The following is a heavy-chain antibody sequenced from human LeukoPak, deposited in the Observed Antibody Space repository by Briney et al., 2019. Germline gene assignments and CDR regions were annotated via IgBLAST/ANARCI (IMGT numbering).Heavy chain of an antibody. V-gene: IGHV3-30*02. D-gene: IGHD3-10*01. J-gene: IGHJ4*02. Sequence: GGSLRLSCAASGFIFSSYGMHWVRQAPGKGLEWVAFIRYDGSNKYYADSVKGRFTFSRDNSKNTLYLQMNSLRAEDTALYYCAKDWDDYYGSGSYFDYWGQGTLVTVSS. CDR2: IRYDGSNK. CDR1: GFIFSSYG. CDR3: AKDWDDYYGSGSYFDY.